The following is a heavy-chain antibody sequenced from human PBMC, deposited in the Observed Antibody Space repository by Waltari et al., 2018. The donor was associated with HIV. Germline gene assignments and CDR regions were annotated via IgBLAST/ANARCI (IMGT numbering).Heavy chain of an antibody. J-gene: IGHJ3*02. CDR3: ARGNSSGRWAFDI. Sequence: EVQLVESGGGLVQPGGSLRLSCAASGFTFSSYSMNWVRQPPGKGLEWVSYISSSSRTIYYAGAVKGRFTISRDNAKNSLYLQMNSLRAEDTAVYYCARGNSSGRWAFDIWGRGTMVTVSS. CDR1: GFTFSSYS. V-gene: IGHV3-48*04. CDR2: ISSSSRTI. D-gene: IGHD6-19*01.